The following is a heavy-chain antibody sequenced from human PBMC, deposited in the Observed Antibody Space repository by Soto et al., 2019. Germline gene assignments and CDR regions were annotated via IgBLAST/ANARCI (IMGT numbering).Heavy chain of an antibody. Sequence: QVQLVQSGAEVKKPGSSVKVSCKASGGTFSSYAISWVRQAPGQGLEWMGGIIPIFGTANYAQKFQGRVTITADESTSTAYMELSSLRSEDTDVYYCARDVTGTPLERDYGMDVWGQGTTVTVSS. CDR1: GGTFSSYA. CDR3: ARDVTGTPLERDYGMDV. D-gene: IGHD1-20*01. CDR2: IIPIFGTA. V-gene: IGHV1-69*01. J-gene: IGHJ6*02.